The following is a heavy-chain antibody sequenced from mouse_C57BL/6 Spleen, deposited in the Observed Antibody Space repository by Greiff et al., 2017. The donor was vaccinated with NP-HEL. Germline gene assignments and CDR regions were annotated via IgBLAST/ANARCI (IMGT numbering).Heavy chain of an antibody. Sequence: VQLQQSGPELVKPGASVKLSCKASGYTFTSYDINWVKQRPGQGLEWIGWIYPRDGSTKYNEKFKGKATLTVDTSSSTAYMELHCLTSEDSAVYFCAREVPNYDWGYAMDYWGQGTSVTVSS. CDR2: IYPRDGST. CDR3: AREVPNYDWGYAMDY. J-gene: IGHJ4*01. D-gene: IGHD2-4*01. V-gene: IGHV1-85*01. CDR1: GYTFTSYD.